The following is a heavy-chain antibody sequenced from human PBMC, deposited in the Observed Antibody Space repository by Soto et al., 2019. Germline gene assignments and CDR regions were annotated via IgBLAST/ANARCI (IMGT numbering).Heavy chain of an antibody. J-gene: IGHJ6*02. CDR2: ISSSGSTI. V-gene: IGHV3-48*03. CDR3: ARRSPTVTPPYYYYGMDV. CDR1: GFTFSSYE. Sequence: LRLSCAASGFTFSSYEMNWVRQAPGKGLDWISYISSSGSTIYSADSVKGRFTISRDNAKNSLYLQMNSLRAEDTAVYYCARRSPTVTPPYYYYGMDVWGQGTTVTVSS. D-gene: IGHD4-17*01.